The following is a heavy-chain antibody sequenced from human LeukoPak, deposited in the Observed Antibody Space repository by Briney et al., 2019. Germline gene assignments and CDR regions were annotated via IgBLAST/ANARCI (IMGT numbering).Heavy chain of an antibody. V-gene: IGHV3-30*02. D-gene: IGHD3-16*01. Sequence: GGSLRLSCAASGFIFSTYGMYWVRQAPGKGLEWVAFIRYDGNNKYYGDFVKGRFTISRDNSNNTLYLQMNRLRAEDTAVYYCAKGFGGYYYYYMDVWGKGTTVTVSS. CDR2: IRYDGNNK. CDR3: AKGFGGYYYYYMDV. CDR1: GFIFSTYG. J-gene: IGHJ6*03.